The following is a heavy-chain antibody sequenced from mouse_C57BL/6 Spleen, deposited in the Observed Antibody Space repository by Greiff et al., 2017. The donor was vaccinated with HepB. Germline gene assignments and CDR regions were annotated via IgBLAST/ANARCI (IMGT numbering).Heavy chain of an antibody. Sequence: EVKLVESGGGLVKPGGSLKLSCAASGFTFSDYGMHWVRQAPEKGLEWVAYISSGSSTIYYADTVKGRFTISRDNAKNTLFLQMTSLRSEDTAMYYCARSTMVTTGTDFDYWGQGTTLTVSS. D-gene: IGHD2-2*01. CDR2: ISSGSSTI. V-gene: IGHV5-17*01. CDR1: GFTFSDYG. J-gene: IGHJ2*01. CDR3: ARSTMVTTGTDFDY.